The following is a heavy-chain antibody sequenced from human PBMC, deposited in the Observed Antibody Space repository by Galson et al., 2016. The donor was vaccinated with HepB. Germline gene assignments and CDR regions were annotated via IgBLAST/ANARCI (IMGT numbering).Heavy chain of an antibody. D-gene: IGHD3-22*01. J-gene: IGHJ4*02. V-gene: IGHV4-39*07. CDR1: GDSLTSSNYY. Sequence: ETLSLTCTVSGDSLTSSNYYWGWIRQPPGEGLQWIGGIYFGGTTYSTPSLKSRLTISVDTSKNQFSLKLTSVTAADTAVYYCARAFQGSYFDGTSYYISPSAFDSWGQGALVTVSS. CDR2: IYFGGTT. CDR3: ARAFQGSYFDGTSYYISPSAFDS.